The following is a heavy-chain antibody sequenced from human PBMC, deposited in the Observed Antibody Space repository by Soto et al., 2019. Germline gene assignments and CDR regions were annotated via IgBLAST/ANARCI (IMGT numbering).Heavy chain of an antibody. CDR3: AREAVEMARGMDV. Sequence: SETLSLTCTVSGGSISSGDYYWSWIRQPPGKGLEWIGYIYYSGSTYYNPSLKSRVTISVDTSKNQFSLKLSSVTAADTAVYYCAREAVEMARGMDVWGQGTTVTVSS. J-gene: IGHJ6*02. CDR2: IYYSGST. CDR1: GGSISSGDYY. V-gene: IGHV4-30-4*01.